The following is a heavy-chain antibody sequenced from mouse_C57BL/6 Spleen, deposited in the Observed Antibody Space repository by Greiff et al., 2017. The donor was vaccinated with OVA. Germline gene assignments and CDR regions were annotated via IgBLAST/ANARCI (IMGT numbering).Heavy chain of an antibody. CDR1: GYTFTDYY. V-gene: IGHV1-26*01. D-gene: IGHD3-2*02. Sequence: EVQLQQSGPELVKPGASVKISCKASGYTFTDYYMNWVKQSHGKSLEWIGDINPNNGGTSYNQKFKGKATLTVDKSSSTAYMERRSLTSEDSAVYYCARGGQLRHYYFDYWGQGTTLTVSS. J-gene: IGHJ2*01. CDR3: ARGGQLRHYYFDY. CDR2: INPNNGGT.